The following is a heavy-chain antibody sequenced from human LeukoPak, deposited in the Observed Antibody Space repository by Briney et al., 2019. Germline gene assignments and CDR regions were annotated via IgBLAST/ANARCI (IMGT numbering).Heavy chain of an antibody. J-gene: IGHJ4*02. V-gene: IGHV1-18*01. CDR1: GYTFTSYG. D-gene: IGHD3-10*01. CDR2: ISAYNGNT. CDR3: ARNDPATVLLWFGGIFDY. Sequence: ASVKVSCKASGYTFTSYGISWVRQAPGQGLEWMGWISAYNGNTNYARKLQGRVPMTTDTSTSPAYMELRSLRSDDTAVYYCARNDPATVLLWFGGIFDYWGQGTLVTVSS.